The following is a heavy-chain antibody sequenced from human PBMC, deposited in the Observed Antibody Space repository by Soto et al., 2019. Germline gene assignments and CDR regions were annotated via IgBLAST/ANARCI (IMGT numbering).Heavy chain of an antibody. J-gene: IGHJ6*02. V-gene: IGHV3-48*02. CDR2: ISGRGTTT. CDR3: ARLGYCSSATCKYYFYYYGMDV. Sequence: GGSLRLSCEASGFSFGSYSMNWVRQAPGKGLEWVSFISGRGTTTYYPDSVKGRFTVSRDNAKNSLSLEVNSLRDEDTAVYYCARLGYCSSATCKYYFYYYGMDVWGQGTTVTVSS. D-gene: IGHD2-2*01. CDR1: GFSFGSYS.